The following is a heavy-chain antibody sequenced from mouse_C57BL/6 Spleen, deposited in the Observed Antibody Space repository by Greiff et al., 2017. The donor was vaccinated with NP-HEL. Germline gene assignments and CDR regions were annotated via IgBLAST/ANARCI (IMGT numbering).Heavy chain of an antibody. CDR2: IDPENGDN. D-gene: IGHD1-1*01. CDR3: TSHYYGSSPAWFAY. V-gene: IGHV14-4*01. Sequence: VQLQQSGAELVRPGASVKLSCTASGFNIKDDYMHWVKQRPEQGLEWIGWIDPENGDNEYASKFQGKATITADTSSNTAYLQLSSLTSEDTAVYYCTSHYYGSSPAWFAYWGQGTLVTVSA. J-gene: IGHJ3*01. CDR1: GFNIKDDY.